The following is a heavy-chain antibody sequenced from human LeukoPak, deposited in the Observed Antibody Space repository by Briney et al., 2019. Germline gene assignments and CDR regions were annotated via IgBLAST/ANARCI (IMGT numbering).Heavy chain of an antibody. CDR1: GGTFSSYA. Sequence: SVTVSYQASGGTFSSYAISWVRQAPAQGLEWMGGIIPIFGTANYAQKFQGRVTITADESTSTAYMELSSLRSEDTAVYYCASSPLQPPYYYGMDVWGKGTTVTVSS. CDR3: ASSPLQPPYYYGMDV. V-gene: IGHV1-69*01. J-gene: IGHJ6*04. CDR2: IIPIFGTA. D-gene: IGHD1-1*01.